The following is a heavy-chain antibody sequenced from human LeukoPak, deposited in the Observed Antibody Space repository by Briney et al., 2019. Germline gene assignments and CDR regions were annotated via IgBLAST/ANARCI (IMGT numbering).Heavy chain of an antibody. Sequence: GGSLRLSCAASGFTFSSHGMSWVRLAPGKGLEWVSVISGSGGSTYYADSVKGRFTISRDNSKNTLYLQMNSLRAEDTAVYYCAKGVDTAMALDYWGQGTLVTVSS. CDR3: AKGVDTAMALDY. CDR2: ISGSGGST. V-gene: IGHV3-23*01. J-gene: IGHJ4*02. CDR1: GFTFSSHG. D-gene: IGHD5-18*01.